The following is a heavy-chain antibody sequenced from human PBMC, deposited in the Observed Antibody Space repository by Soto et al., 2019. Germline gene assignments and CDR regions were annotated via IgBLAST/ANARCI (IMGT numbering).Heavy chain of an antibody. CDR2: IKQDGSEK. J-gene: IGHJ4*02. CDR3: ARELWFGELFPYYFDS. Sequence: GGSLRLAFAASGFTFSSYLMSWVRQAPGKGLEWVANIKQDGSEKYYVDSVKGRFTISRDNAKNSLYLQMNSLRAEDTAVYYCARELWFGELFPYYFDSWGQGTLVTVPS. V-gene: IGHV3-7*03. D-gene: IGHD3-10*01. CDR1: GFTFSSYL.